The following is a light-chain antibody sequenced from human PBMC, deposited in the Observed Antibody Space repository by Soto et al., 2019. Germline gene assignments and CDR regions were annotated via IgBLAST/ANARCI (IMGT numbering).Light chain of an antibody. CDR1: QSVSSN. Sequence: EMVMTQPPATLSVSPGERATLSCRASQSVSSNLAWYQQKPGQAPRLLIYGASTRATGIPARLSGSGSGTAFTLTISSLQSEDFAVYYCQQYSNWPPYTFGQGTKVDIK. CDR3: QQYSNWPPYT. J-gene: IGKJ2*01. V-gene: IGKV3-15*01. CDR2: GAS.